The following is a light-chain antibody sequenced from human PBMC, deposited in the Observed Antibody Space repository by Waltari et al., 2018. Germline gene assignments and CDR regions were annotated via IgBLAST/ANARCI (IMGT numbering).Light chain of an antibody. CDR3: ATWDDDLRTYV. J-gene: IGLJ1*01. CDR1: SSNIGDNI. V-gene: IGLV1-44*01. CDR2: RNN. Sequence: QSVLTQPPSASGTPGQRVTISCSGSSSNIGDNIVTWYQQFPGMAPKLLISRNNQRPAGVPDRVSGSKSGTSASLAISGLQSEDEADYYCATWDDDLRTYVFGTATKVTVL.